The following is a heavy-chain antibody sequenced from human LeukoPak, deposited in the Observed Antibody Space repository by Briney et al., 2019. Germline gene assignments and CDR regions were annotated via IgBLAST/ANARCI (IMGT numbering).Heavy chain of an antibody. V-gene: IGHV3-21*01. J-gene: IGHJ6*04. CDR2: ISSSSSYI. CDR3: ARDFGGAWDV. Sequence: GGSLRLSCAASGFTFSSYSMNWVRQAPGKGLEWVSSISSSSSYIYYADSAKGRFTISRDNAKNSLYLQMNSLRAEDTAVYYCARDFGGAWDVWGKGTTVTVSS. D-gene: IGHD3-16*01. CDR1: GFTFSSYS.